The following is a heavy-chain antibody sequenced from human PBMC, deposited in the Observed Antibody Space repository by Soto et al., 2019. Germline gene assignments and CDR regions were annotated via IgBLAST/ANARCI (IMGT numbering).Heavy chain of an antibody. D-gene: IGHD3-22*01. CDR1: GGSISSYY. CDR2: IYYSGST. J-gene: IGHJ4*02. CDR3: ARRYYYDSSGYYYGGHYFDY. Sequence: SETLSLTCTVSGGSISSYYWSWIRQPPGKGLEWIGYIYYSGSTNYNPSLKSRVTISVDTSKNQFSLKLSSVTAADTAVYYCARRYYYDSSGYYYGGHYFDYWGQGTLVTVSS. V-gene: IGHV4-59*01.